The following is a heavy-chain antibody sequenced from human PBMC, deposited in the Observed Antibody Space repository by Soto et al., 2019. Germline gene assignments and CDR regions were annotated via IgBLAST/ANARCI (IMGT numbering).Heavy chain of an antibody. V-gene: IGHV4-31*03. CDR2: IYYSGST. D-gene: IGHD3-10*01. J-gene: IGHJ3*02. CDR1: GGSISSGGYY. CDR3: ARDARSGKFGELLRFDI. Sequence: QVQLQESGPGLVKPSQTLSLTCTVSGGSISSGGYYWSWIRQHPGKGLEWIGYIYYSGSTYYNPSIKSRVTISVDTSKNQFSLKLSSVAAADTAVYYGARDARSGKFGELLRFDIWGQGTMVTVSS.